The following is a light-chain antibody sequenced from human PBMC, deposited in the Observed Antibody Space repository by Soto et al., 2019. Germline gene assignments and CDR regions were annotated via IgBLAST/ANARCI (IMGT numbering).Light chain of an antibody. CDR1: QSVSNNY. J-gene: IGKJ5*01. V-gene: IGKV3D-11*02. Sequence: EIVLTQSPGTLSLSPGARATSCCRASQSVSNNYLAWYQQKPGQAPRLLIYGASNRATGIPARFSGSGSGTDFTLTISSLEPEDFAVYYCQQRSNWQTFGQGTRLEI. CDR2: GAS. CDR3: QQRSNWQT.